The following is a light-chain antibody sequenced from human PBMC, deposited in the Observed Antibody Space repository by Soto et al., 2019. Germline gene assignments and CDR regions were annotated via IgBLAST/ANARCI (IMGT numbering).Light chain of an antibody. CDR2: GAS. J-gene: IGKJ1*01. V-gene: IGKV3-15*01. Sequence: EIVMTQSPATLSVCPGERATLSCRASQSVSSNLAWYQQKPGQAPRLLIYGASTRATGIPARFSGSGSGTEFTRTISSLQSEDFAVYYCQQYNNWPPVTFGQGTKVEIK. CDR3: QQYNNWPPVT. CDR1: QSVSSN.